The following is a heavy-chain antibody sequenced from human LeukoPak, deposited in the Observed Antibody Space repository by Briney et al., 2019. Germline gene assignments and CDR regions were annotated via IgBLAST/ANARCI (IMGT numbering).Heavy chain of an antibody. J-gene: IGHJ4*02. CDR3: ARDRDGYNLKFDY. Sequence: ASVKVSCKASGGTFSSYAISWVRQAPGQGLEWMGGIIPIFGTANYAQKFQGRVTITADESTSTAYKELSSLRSEDTAVYYCARDRDGYNLKFDYWGQGTLVTVSS. D-gene: IGHD5-24*01. CDR2: IIPIFGTA. V-gene: IGHV1-69*13. CDR1: GGTFSSYA.